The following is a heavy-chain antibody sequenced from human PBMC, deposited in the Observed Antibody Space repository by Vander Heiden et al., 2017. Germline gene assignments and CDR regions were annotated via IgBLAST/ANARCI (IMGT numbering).Heavy chain of an antibody. V-gene: IGHV3-73*02. D-gene: IGHD3-3*01. J-gene: IGHJ4*02. CDR1: GFTFSGPI. Sequence: EGQLVESGGGLVQPGGSLNLSCASSGFTFSGPIMHWVRQASGKGLEWVGRIRRKANNYATAYAASVKGRFTISRDDSKNTAYLQMNSLKTEDTAVYYCTSHYDFWSGYFKHWGQGTLVTVSS. CDR2: IRRKANNYAT. CDR3: TSHYDFWSGYFKH.